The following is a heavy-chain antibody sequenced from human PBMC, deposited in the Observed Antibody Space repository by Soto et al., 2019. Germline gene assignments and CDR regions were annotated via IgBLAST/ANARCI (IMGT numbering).Heavy chain of an antibody. CDR3: ARCGSGTYQNLVMDV. V-gene: IGHV1-69*02. CDR1: AGTYSSYT. D-gene: IGHD3-10*01. Sequence: GASVKVSCVASAGTYSSYTITWVRQAPGQGLEWMGRIIPILGIANYAQKLQGRVTMTTDTSTSTAYMELRSLRSDDTAVYYCARCGSGTYQNLVMDVWGQGTTVTVSS. CDR2: IIPILGIA. J-gene: IGHJ6*02.